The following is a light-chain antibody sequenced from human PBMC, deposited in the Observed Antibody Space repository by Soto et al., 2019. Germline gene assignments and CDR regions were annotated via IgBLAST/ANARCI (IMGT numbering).Light chain of an antibody. J-gene: IGKJ1*01. CDR2: DAS. V-gene: IGKV3-11*01. CDR3: QHRSSWPWT. CDR1: QSVSSY. Sequence: EIVLTQSPGTLSLSPGERATLSCRASQSVSSYLAWYQQKPGQAPRLLIHDASNRATGIPARFSGSGSGTDFTLTISSPEPEDFAVYYCQHRSSWPWTFGQGTKVEIK.